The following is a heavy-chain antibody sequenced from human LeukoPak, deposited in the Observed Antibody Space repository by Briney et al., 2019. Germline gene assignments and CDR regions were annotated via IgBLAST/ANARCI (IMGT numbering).Heavy chain of an antibody. J-gene: IGHJ4*02. Sequence: GGSLRLSCAASGFTFSSYSMNWVRQAPGKGLEWVGRIKSKTDGGTTDYAAPVKGRFTISRDDSKNTLYLQMNSLKTEDTAVYYCTTDLITYYYGSGPDWGQGTLVTVSS. CDR3: TTDLITYYYGSGPD. V-gene: IGHV3-15*01. CDR2: IKSKTDGGTT. D-gene: IGHD3-10*01. CDR1: GFTFSSYS.